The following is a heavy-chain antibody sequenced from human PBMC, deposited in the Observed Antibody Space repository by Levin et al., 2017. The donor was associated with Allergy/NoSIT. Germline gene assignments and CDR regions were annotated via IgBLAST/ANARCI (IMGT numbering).Heavy chain of an antibody. CDR2: ISSSSSSI. J-gene: IGHJ3*02. V-gene: IGHV3-48*02. CDR1: GVAFSSYS. Sequence: RTGGSLRLSCVASGVAFSSYSMNWVRQAPGKGLEWISYISSSSSSIYYADSVKGRFTISRDNAKNSLFLQMNSLRDEDTAVYFCAGMKRNIRQAFGIWGQGTMVTVSS. CDR3: AGMKRNIRQAFGI. D-gene: IGHD2/OR15-2a*01.